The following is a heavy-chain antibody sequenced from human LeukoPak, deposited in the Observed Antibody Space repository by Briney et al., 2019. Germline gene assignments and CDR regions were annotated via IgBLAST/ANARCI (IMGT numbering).Heavy chain of an antibody. D-gene: IGHD3-22*01. V-gene: IGHV3-30*02. J-gene: IGHJ4*02. CDR2: IWYDGSNK. CDR3: AKGGTYYYDSSGCCLFDY. CDR1: GFTFSSYG. Sequence: GGSLRLSCAASGFTFSSYGMHWVRQAPGKGLEWVAVIWYDGSNKYYADSVKGRFTISRDNSKNTLYLQMNSLRAEDTAVYYCAKGGTYYYDSSGCCLFDYWGQGALVTVSS.